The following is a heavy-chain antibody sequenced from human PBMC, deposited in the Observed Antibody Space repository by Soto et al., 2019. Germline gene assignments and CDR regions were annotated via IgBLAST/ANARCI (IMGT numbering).Heavy chain of an antibody. CDR3: ARDRGSGWYGNWFDP. D-gene: IGHD6-19*01. J-gene: IGHJ5*02. V-gene: IGHV4-61*01. CDR2: IYYSGST. Sequence: PXETLALTFTVSGGSFSSGRVYWSWIRQPPGKGLEWIGYIYYSGSTNYNPSLKSRVTISVDTTKNQFSLKLSSVTAADTAVYYCARDRGSGWYGNWFDPWGQGTLVTVSS. CDR1: GGSFSSGRVY.